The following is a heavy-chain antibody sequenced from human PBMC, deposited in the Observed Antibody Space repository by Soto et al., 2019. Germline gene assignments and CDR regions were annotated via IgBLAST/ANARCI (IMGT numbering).Heavy chain of an antibody. Sequence: QVQLVQSGAEVKKPGASVKVSCKASGYTFTSYDINWVRQATGQGLEWMGWMNPNSGNTGYAQKFHGSVTMTRNTSRSTAYMELSSVRSEDTAVYYCARVGGGVILTGYDRGDFDYWGQGTLVTVSS. CDR1: GYTFTSYD. J-gene: IGHJ4*02. D-gene: IGHD3-9*01. CDR2: MNPNSGNT. V-gene: IGHV1-8*01. CDR3: ARVGGGVILTGYDRGDFDY.